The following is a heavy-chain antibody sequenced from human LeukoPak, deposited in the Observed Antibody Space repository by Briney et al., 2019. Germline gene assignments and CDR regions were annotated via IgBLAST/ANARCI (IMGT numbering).Heavy chain of an antibody. CDR2: IIPILGIA. CDR3: ARQTPPYGMDV. CDR1: GGTFSRYA. Sequence: SVKVSCQASGGTFSRYAISWVRPAPGQGLEWMGRIIPILGIANYAQKFQGRVTITADKSTSTAYMEPSSLRSEDTAVYYCARQTPPYGMDVWGQGTTVTVSS. V-gene: IGHV1-69*04. J-gene: IGHJ6*02.